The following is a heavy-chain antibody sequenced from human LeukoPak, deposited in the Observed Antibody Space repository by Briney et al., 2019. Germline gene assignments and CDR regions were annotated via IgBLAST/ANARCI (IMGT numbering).Heavy chain of an antibody. J-gene: IGHJ6*03. Sequence: GGSLRLSCAASGFTFSDYYMSWIRQAPGKGLEWVSYISSSGSTIYYADSVKGRFTISRDNAKNSLYLQMNSLRAEDTAVYYCAKAPRRIAAAGTRYYYMDVWGKGTTVTVSS. CDR1: GFTFSDYY. CDR3: AKAPRRIAAAGTRYYYMDV. D-gene: IGHD6-13*01. V-gene: IGHV3-11*01. CDR2: ISSSGSTI.